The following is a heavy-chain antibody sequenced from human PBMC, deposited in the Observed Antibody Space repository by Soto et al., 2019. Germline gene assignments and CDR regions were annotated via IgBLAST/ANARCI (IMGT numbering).Heavy chain of an antibody. CDR2: ISSSSSTI. CDR3: ARDPDDYYDFWSGYYFGRAYYFDY. V-gene: IGHV3-48*02. J-gene: IGHJ4*02. D-gene: IGHD3-3*01. CDR1: GFTFSSYS. Sequence: GGSLRLSCAASGFTFSSYSMNWVRQAPGKGLEWVSYISSSSSTIYYADSVKGRFTISRDNAKNSLYLQMNSLRDEDTAVYYCARDPDDYYDFWSGYYFGRAYYFDYWGQGTLVTVSS.